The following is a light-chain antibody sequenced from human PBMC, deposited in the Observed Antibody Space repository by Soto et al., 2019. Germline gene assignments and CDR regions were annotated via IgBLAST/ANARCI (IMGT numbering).Light chain of an antibody. J-gene: IGKJ4*01. V-gene: IGKV3-15*01. CDR3: QHYTNWPLT. CDR1: HSVSSR. Sequence: EIVMTQSPATLSLSPGARATLSCRASHSVSSRLAWYQQKPGQAPRLLIYGASTRATGLPARFSGSGSETEFTLTISSLQTEDFAVYYCQHYTNWPLTFGGGTKVEIK. CDR2: GAS.